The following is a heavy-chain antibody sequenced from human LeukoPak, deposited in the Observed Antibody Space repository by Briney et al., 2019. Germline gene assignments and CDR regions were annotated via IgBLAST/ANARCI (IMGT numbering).Heavy chain of an antibody. V-gene: IGHV4-59*01. CDR3: AREATYYYDSSGPFDY. CDR2: IYYSGST. D-gene: IGHD3-22*01. CDR1: GDSISSYY. J-gene: IGHJ4*02. Sequence: SETLSLTCTVSGDSISSYYWSWIRQPPGKGLEWIGYIYYSGSTNYNPSLKSRVTISVDTSKNQFSLKLSSVTAADTAVYYCAREATYYYDSSGPFDYWGQGTLVTVSS.